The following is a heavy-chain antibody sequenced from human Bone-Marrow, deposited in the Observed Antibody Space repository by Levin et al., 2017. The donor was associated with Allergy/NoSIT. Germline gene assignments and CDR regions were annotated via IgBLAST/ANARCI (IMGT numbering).Heavy chain of an antibody. CDR3: ARSGNCSGGSCYSDYYYYGMDV. D-gene: IGHD2-15*01. CDR1: GGSISSYY. Sequence: SETLSLTCTVSGGSISSYYWSWIRQPPGKGLEWIGYIYYSGSTNYNPSLKSRVTISVDTSKNQFSLKLSSVTAADTAVYYCARSGNCSGGSCYSDYYYYGMDVWGQGTTVTVSS. CDR2: IYYSGST. V-gene: IGHV4-59*08. J-gene: IGHJ6*02.